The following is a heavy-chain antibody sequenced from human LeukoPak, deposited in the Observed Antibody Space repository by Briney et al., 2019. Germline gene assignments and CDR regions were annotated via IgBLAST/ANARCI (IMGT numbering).Heavy chain of an antibody. CDR1: GGSISSGAYY. CDR2: IYYTGST. CDR3: ARGVKTTVVADENDAFDI. D-gene: IGHD4-23*01. J-gene: IGHJ3*02. V-gene: IGHV4-31*03. Sequence: KTSETLSLTCTVSGGSISSGAYYWTWIRQHPGKGLEWIGYIYYTGSTYYNPSLKSRVTISVDTSKNQFSLKLSSVTAADTAVYYCARGVKTTVVADENDAFDIWGQGTMVTVSS.